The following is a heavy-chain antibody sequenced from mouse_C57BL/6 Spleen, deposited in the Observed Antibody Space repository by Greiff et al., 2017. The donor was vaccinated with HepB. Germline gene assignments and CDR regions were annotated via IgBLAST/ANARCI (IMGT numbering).Heavy chain of an antibody. Sequence: VQLQQSGAELVRPGTSVKVSCKASGYAFTNYLIEWVKQRPGQGLEWIGVINPGSGGTNYNEKFKGKATLTADKSSSTAYMQLSSLTSEDSAVYFCARSTTVVAPAYWGQGTLVTVSA. J-gene: IGHJ3*01. CDR2: INPGSGGT. CDR3: ARSTTVVAPAY. D-gene: IGHD1-1*01. V-gene: IGHV1-54*01. CDR1: GYAFTNYL.